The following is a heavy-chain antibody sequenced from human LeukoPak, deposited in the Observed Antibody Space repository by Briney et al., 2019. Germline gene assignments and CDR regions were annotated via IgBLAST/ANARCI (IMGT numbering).Heavy chain of an antibody. J-gene: IGHJ5*01. Sequence: GGSLRLSCAASGFVFSTHSMNWVRQAPGKGLEWVSWISSSSGDIYYAESVRGRFTISRDDAKNSLYLQMNNVRDEDTAVYYCVRDADGGNSWFDSWGQGTLVTVSS. V-gene: IGHV3-21*01. CDR2: ISSSSGDI. CDR3: VRDADGGNSWFDS. D-gene: IGHD4-23*01. CDR1: GFVFSTHS.